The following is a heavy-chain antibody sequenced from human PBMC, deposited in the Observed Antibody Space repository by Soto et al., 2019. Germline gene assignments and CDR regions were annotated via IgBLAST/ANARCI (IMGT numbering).Heavy chain of an antibody. D-gene: IGHD6-19*01. Sequence: EVQLVESGGGLVQPGGSLRLSCAASGFSLSDYWMNWVRQAPGKGLAWVAIIKQDGSDRYYVDSVKGRFTISRDNAKNSLYLQMSSLRVEDTALYYCARGRGWRHDYWGQGTLVTVSS. J-gene: IGHJ4*02. CDR1: GFSLSDYW. CDR3: ARGRGWRHDY. CDR2: IKQDGSDR. V-gene: IGHV3-7*01.